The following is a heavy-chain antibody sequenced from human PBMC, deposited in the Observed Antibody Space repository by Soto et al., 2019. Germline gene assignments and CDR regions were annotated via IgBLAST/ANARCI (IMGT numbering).Heavy chain of an antibody. CDR1: GFTFSSYS. CDR2: ISSSSSTI. Sequence: GGSLRLSCAASGFTFSSYSMNWVRQAPGKGLEWVSYISSSSSTIYYADSVKGRFTISRDNAKNSLYLQMNSLRDEDTAVYYCARVSEIVVVPAAFYGMDVWGQGTTVTVSS. D-gene: IGHD2-2*01. V-gene: IGHV3-48*02. CDR3: ARVSEIVVVPAAFYGMDV. J-gene: IGHJ6*02.